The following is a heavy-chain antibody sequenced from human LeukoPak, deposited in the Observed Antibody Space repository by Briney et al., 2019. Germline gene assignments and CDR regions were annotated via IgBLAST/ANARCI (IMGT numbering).Heavy chain of an antibody. Sequence: GGSLRLSCAASGFTFSSYAMSWVRQAPGKGLEWVSAISGSGGSTYYADSVKGRFTISRDNSTNTLYLQMNSLRAEDTAVYYCASPVRGAGTPFDYWGQGTLVTVSS. V-gene: IGHV3-23*01. CDR2: ISGSGGST. CDR1: GFTFSSYA. CDR3: ASPVRGAGTPFDY. D-gene: IGHD6-19*01. J-gene: IGHJ4*02.